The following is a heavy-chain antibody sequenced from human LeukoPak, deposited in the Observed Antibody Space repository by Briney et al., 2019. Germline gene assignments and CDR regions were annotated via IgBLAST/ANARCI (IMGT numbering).Heavy chain of an antibody. CDR2: IYYSGST. J-gene: IGHJ4*02. CDR3: ARHGSTVDY. CDR1: GGSISSYY. D-gene: IGHD3-10*01. Sequence: SETLSLTCTVSGGSISSYYWSWIRQPPGKGLEWIGYIYYSGSTNYNPSLKSRVTISVDTSKNLFSLKLSSVTAADTAVYYCARHGSTVDYWGQGTLVTVSS. V-gene: IGHV4-59*08.